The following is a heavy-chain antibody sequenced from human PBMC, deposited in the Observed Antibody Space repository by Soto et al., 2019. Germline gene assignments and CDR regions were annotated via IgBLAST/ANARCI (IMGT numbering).Heavy chain of an antibody. V-gene: IGHV1-46*03. D-gene: IGHD3-3*01. Sequence: ASVKVSCKASGFTFTSYYMHWVRQAPGQGLEWMGIINPSGGSTSYAQKFQGRVTMTRDTSTSTVYMELSSLRSEDTAVYYCARGVLSRYDFWSGYFDYWGQGTLVTVSS. CDR1: GFTFTSYY. CDR2: INPSGGST. J-gene: IGHJ4*02. CDR3: ARGVLSRYDFWSGYFDY.